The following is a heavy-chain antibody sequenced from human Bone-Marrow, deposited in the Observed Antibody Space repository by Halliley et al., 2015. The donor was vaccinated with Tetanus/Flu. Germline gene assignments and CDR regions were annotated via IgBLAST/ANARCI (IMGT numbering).Heavy chain of an antibody. CDR2: IGTYNGNT. CDR1: GYTFTSYG. V-gene: IGHV1-18*04. J-gene: IGHJ4*02. Sequence: QVQLVQSGAEVRKPGASVKVSCKTSGYTFTSYGLTWVRQAPGQGLEWMGWIGTYNGNTNYAQKFQGRVTMTTDTSTRTAYLELRSLRSDDTALYYCARDRFFGYCRDGNCYALEYWGQGTLATVSS. D-gene: IGHD2-15*01. CDR3: ARDRFFGYCRDGNCYALEY.